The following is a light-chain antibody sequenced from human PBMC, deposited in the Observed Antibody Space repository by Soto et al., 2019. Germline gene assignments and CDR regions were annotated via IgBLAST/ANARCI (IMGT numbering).Light chain of an antibody. CDR3: SSYTSSSTDV. V-gene: IGLV2-14*01. Sequence: QSALTQPASVSGSPGQSITISCTGTSSDVGNYNYVSWYQQHPGKTHKLIIYDDSNRPSGVSNRCSGSKSGITASLTISGLQAEDEADYYCSSYTSSSTDVFGTGTKLTVL. CDR2: DDS. CDR1: SSDVGNYNY. J-gene: IGLJ1*01.